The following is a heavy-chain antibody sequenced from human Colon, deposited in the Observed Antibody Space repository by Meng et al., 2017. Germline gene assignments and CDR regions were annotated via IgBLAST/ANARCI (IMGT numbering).Heavy chain of an antibody. CDR3: DASDF. CDR1: GFTFSSYA. CDR2: ISGSGVNT. V-gene: IGHV3-23*01. J-gene: IGHJ4*01. Sequence: GESLKTPCAASGFTFSSYAMGWVRQAPGKGLEWVSTISGSGVNTHYADSVKGRFTISRDNSKNTLYLQMNSLRAEDTAVYYCDASDFWGQGSLVTVSS.